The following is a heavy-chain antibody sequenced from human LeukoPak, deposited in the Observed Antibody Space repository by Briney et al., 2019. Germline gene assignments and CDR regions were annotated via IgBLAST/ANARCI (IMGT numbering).Heavy chain of an antibody. J-gene: IGHJ4*02. CDR1: GFTFDDYA. CDR3: AKGKEWELPPYYFDY. Sequence: PGRSLRLSCAASGFTFDDYAMHWVRQAPGKGLEWVSGISWNSGSIGYADSVKGRFTISRDNAKNSLYLQMNSLRAEDTALYYCAKGKEWELPPYYFDYWGQGTLVTVSS. V-gene: IGHV3-9*01. CDR2: ISWNSGSI. D-gene: IGHD1-26*01.